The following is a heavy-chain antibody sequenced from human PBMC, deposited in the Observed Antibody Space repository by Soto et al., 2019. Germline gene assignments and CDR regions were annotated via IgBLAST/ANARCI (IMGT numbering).Heavy chain of an antibody. Sequence: KAXXTLSLPCVVSGXSLTSVSYSWSWVRQPHGKGLEWIGYVDSRGRVSQSASLKSRLTISLDPSQNQFSLKLTSVTAADTAVYFCARIDLALSDKFDLWGRGTLGTVSS. CDR2: VDSRGRV. V-gene: IGHV4-61*01. J-gene: IGHJ2*01. CDR1: GXSLTSVSYS. CDR3: ARIDLALSDKFDL.